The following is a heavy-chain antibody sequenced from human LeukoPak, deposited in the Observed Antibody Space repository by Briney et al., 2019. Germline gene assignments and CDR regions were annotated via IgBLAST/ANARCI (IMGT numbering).Heavy chain of an antibody. D-gene: IGHD3-9*01. Sequence: GGSLRLSCAASGFTFSGYAMSWVRQAPGKGLEWVSAITSGDNAYYVDSVKGRFTMSRDNSKNTLYLQMNSLGADDTAVYYCARDHDNFFDYWGQGTLVSVST. CDR1: GFTFSGYA. J-gene: IGHJ4*02. CDR3: ARDHDNFFDY. CDR2: ITSGDNA. V-gene: IGHV3-23*01.